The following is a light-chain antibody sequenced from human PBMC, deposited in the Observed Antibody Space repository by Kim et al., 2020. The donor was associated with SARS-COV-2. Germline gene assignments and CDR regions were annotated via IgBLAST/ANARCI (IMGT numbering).Light chain of an antibody. CDR3: QQYHAYSYS. CDR1: QTISSW. J-gene: IGKJ2*03. V-gene: IGKV1-5*03. CDR2: KAS. Sequence: SASVGDTVTLTGRASQTISSWLAWYQQKPGQAPKLLMYKASTLETGVPSRFSGSGSGTEFTLTISSLQPDDFATYYCQQYHAYSYSFGQGTKLEIK.